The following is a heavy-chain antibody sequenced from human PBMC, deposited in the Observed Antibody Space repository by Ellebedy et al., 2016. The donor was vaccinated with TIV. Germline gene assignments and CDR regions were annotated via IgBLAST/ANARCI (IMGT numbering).Heavy chain of an antibody. CDR1: GYTFTSYG. CDR2: ISAYNGNT. CDR3: AREGQGGGMDV. Sequence: ASVKVSCXASGYTFTSYGISWVRQAPGQGLEWMGWISAYNGNTNYAQKLQGRVTITRDTSASTAYMELSSLRSEDTAVYYCAREGQGGGMDVWGQGTTVTVSS. J-gene: IGHJ6*02. D-gene: IGHD3-16*01. V-gene: IGHV1-18*01.